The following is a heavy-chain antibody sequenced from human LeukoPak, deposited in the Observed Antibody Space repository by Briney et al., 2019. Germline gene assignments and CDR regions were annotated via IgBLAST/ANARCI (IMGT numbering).Heavy chain of an antibody. CDR2: IYYSGST. V-gene: IGHV4-59*01. D-gene: IGHD2-21*02. CDR1: GGSISSYY. Sequence: SETLSLTCTVSGGSISSYYWSWIRQPPGKGLEWIGYIYYSGSTNYNPSLKSRVTISVDTSKNQFSLKLSSVTAADTAVYYCAVYCSGGCYSGLVWGQGTLVTVSS. CDR3: AVYCSGGCYSGLV. J-gene: IGHJ4*02.